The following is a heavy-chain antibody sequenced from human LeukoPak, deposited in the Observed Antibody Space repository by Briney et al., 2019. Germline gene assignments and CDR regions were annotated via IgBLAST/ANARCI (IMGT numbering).Heavy chain of an antibody. CDR2: MNPNSGNT. D-gene: IGHD6-13*01. CDR1: GYTFTSYD. J-gene: IGHJ5*02. Sequence: GASVKVSCKASGYTFTSYDINWVRQATGQGLEWMGWMNPNSGNTGYAQKFQGRVTMTRNTSISTAYMELSSLRSEDTAVYYCARAPGIAAAGKSWRWFDPWGQGTLVTVSS. CDR3: ARAPGIAAAGKSWRWFDP. V-gene: IGHV1-8*01.